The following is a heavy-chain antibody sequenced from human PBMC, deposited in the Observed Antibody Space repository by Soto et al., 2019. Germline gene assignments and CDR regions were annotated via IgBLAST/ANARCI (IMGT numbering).Heavy chain of an antibody. V-gene: IGHV5-51*01. CDR2: IYPGESNV. CDR1: GFSFTTYW. J-gene: IGHJ3*01. CDR3: ARAPNNVNWFPEAFDV. Sequence: GESLKISCKGSGFSFTTYWIGWVRQMPGKGLEWMGIIYPGESNVRYSPSLQGQATISDDKSTSTVYLQWSRLEASASAIYYCARAPNNVNWFPEAFDVWGQGTKVTVSS. D-gene: IGHD3-9*01.